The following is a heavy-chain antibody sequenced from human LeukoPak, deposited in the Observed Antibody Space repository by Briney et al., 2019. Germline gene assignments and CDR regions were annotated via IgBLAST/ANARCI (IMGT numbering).Heavy chain of an antibody. D-gene: IGHD3-22*01. CDR2: IYYSGST. CDR3: ARVCDSSGYDYEGAARYYYYAMDV. V-gene: IGHV4-31*03. CDR1: GGSISSGGYY. J-gene: IGHJ6*02. Sequence: SETLSLTCTVSGGSISSGGYYWSWIRQHPGKGLEWIGYIYYSGSTYYNPSLKSRVTISVDTSKNQFSLKLSSVTAADTAVYYCARVCDSSGYDYEGAARYYYYAMDVWGQGTTVTVSS.